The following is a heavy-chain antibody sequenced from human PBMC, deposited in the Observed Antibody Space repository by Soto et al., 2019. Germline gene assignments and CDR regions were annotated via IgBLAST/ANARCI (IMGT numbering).Heavy chain of an antibody. V-gene: IGHV3-23*01. J-gene: IGHJ6*03. CDR2: ISGSGGST. D-gene: IGHD6-13*01. CDR1: GFTFSSYA. CDR3: AKVGKKAAYTYYYYYMDV. Sequence: GGSLRLSCAASGFTFSSYAMSWVRQAPGKGLEWVSAISGSGGSTYYADSVKGRFTISRDNSKNTLYLQMNSLRAEDTAVYYCAKVGKKAAYTYYYYYMDVWGKGTTVTVSS.